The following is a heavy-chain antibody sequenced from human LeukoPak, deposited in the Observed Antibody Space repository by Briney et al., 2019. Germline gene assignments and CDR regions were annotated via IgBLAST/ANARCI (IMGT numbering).Heavy chain of an antibody. V-gene: IGHV4-4*07. D-gene: IGHD3-10*01. CDR2: IYTSGST. J-gene: IGHJ4*02. Sequence: SETLSLTCTVSGGSISSYYWSWIRQPAGKGLEWIGRIYTSGSTNYNPSLKSRVTVSLDTSTTQFSLNLTSVTAADTAIYFCAREDYGSGHFDYWGQGTLVTVSS. CDR3: AREDYGSGHFDY. CDR1: GGSISSYY.